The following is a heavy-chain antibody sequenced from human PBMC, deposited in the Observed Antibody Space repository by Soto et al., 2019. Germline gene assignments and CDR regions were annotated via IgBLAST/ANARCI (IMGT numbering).Heavy chain of an antibody. CDR1: GYTFTSYD. J-gene: IGHJ5*02. D-gene: IGHD3-16*01. Sequence: QVQLVQSGAEVKKPGSSVKVSCKASGYTFTSYDINWVRQASGQGLEWMGWMNPNSGNTGFAQKFQGRVTMTRDTSINKANMELRSLTSEDTDVYYCVREDSVLFPPSRPFDPWGQGTLVTVSS. CDR3: VREDSVLFPPSRPFDP. V-gene: IGHV1-8*01. CDR2: MNPNSGNT.